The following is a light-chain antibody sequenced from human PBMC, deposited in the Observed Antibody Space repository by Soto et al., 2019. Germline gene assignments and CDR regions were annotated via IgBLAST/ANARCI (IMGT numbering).Light chain of an antibody. J-gene: IGLJ3*02. Sequence: QSALTQPRSVSGSPGQSVTFSCTGTSGDIGAYNYVSWYQFHPGKAPKMIIYDINKRPSGVPDRFSGSKSGNTASLTISWLQAEDEDDYDCCSYAHTSGVFGGGTKLTVL. CDR2: DIN. CDR1: SGDIGAYNY. V-gene: IGLV2-11*01. CDR3: CSYAHTSGV.